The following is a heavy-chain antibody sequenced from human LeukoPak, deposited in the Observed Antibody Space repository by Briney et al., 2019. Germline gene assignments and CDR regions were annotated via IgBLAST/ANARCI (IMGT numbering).Heavy chain of an antibody. Sequence: SETLSLTCTVSGGSISSGDYYWSWIRQPPGKGLEWIGYIYYSGSTYYNPSLKSRVTISVDTSENQFSLKLSSVTAADTAVYYCARDSHYYDSSGYFQGFDYWGQGTLVTVSS. D-gene: IGHD3-22*01. CDR1: GGSISSGDYY. CDR2: IYYSGST. J-gene: IGHJ4*02. V-gene: IGHV4-30-4*08. CDR3: ARDSHYYDSSGYFQGFDY.